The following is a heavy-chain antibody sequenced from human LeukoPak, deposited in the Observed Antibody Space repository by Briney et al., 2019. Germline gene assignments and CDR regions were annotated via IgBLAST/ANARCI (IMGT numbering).Heavy chain of an antibody. CDR3: ARLCLYSSGYFAFDI. CDR1: GYTFTGYY. D-gene: IGHD3-22*01. Sequence: ASVKVSCKASGYTFTGYYMHWVRQAPGQGLEWMGWINPNSGGTNYAQKFQGRVTMTRDTSISTAYMGLSRLRSDDTAVYYCARLCLYSSGYFAFDIWGQGTMVTVSS. CDR2: INPNSGGT. J-gene: IGHJ3*02. V-gene: IGHV1-2*02.